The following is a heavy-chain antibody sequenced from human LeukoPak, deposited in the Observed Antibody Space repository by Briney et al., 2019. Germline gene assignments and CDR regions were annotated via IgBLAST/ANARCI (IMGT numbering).Heavy chain of an antibody. V-gene: IGHV3-21*01. Sequence: GGSLRLSCAGSGFTFSSHSMNWVRQTPGKGLEWVSSITSGGSYMYYADSVKGRFTLSRDNAKNSLFLQMNSLRAEDTAIYYCARIVYDTSGYSYFDYWGQGTLVAVSS. CDR1: GFTFSSHS. J-gene: IGHJ4*02. CDR3: ARIVYDTSGYSYFDY. CDR2: ITSGGSYM. D-gene: IGHD3-22*01.